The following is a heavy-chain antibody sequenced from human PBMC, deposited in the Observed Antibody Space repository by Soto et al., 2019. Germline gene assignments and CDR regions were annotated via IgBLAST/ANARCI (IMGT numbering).Heavy chain of an antibody. CDR1: GGSFSGYY. CDR2: INHSGST. Sequence: SETLSLTCAVYGGSFSGYYWSWIRQPPGKGLEWIGEINHSGSTNYNPSLKSRVTISVDTSKNQFSLKLSSVTAADTAVYYCARAIVVTAMQNFDYWGQGTLVTSPQ. V-gene: IGHV4-34*01. J-gene: IGHJ4*02. CDR3: ARAIVVTAMQNFDY. D-gene: IGHD2-21*02.